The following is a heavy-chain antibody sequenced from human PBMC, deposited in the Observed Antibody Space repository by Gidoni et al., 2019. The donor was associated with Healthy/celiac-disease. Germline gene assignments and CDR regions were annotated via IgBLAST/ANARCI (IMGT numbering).Heavy chain of an antibody. V-gene: IGHV1-69*01. D-gene: IGHD2-2*01. CDR3: ARGGVGCSSTSCYLYYFDY. J-gene: IGHJ4*02. CDR1: GGTFSSYA. CDR2: IIPIFGTA. Sequence: QLVQSGAEVKKPGSSVKVSCKASGGTFSSYALSWVRQAPGQGLEWMGGIIPIFGTANYAQKFQGRVKITADESTSTAYRELSSLRSEDTAVYYCARGGVGCSSTSCYLYYFDYWGQGTLVTVSS.